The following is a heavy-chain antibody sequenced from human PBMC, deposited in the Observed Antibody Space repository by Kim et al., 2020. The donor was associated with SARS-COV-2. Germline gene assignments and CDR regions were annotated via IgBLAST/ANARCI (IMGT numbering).Heavy chain of an antibody. V-gene: IGHV4-59*01. CDR3: ARGGGPSGEHIVVVTPNWFDP. CDR2: IYYSGST. Sequence: SETLSLTCTVSGGSISSYYWSWIRQPPGKGLEWIGYIYYSGSTNYNPSLKSRVTISVDTSKNQFSLKLSSVTAADTAVYYCARGGGPSGEHIVVVTPNWFDPWGQGTLVTVSS. J-gene: IGHJ5*02. D-gene: IGHD2-21*02. CDR1: GGSISSYY.